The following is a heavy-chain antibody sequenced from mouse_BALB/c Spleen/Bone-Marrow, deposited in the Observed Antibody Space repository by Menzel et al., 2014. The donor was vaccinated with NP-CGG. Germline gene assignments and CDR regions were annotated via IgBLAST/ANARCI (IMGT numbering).Heavy chain of an antibody. CDR3: ARQREVRPYYYAMDY. CDR2: ISSGGSYT. Sequence: EVKLVESGGGLVKPGGSLKLSCAASGFTFSSYAMSWVRQTPEKRLEWVATISSGGSYTYYPDSVKGRFTISRDNAKNTLYLQMSSLRSEDTAMYYCARQREVRPYYYAMDYWGQGTSVTFSS. CDR1: GFTFSSYA. V-gene: IGHV5-9-3*01. J-gene: IGHJ4*01. D-gene: IGHD2-14*01.